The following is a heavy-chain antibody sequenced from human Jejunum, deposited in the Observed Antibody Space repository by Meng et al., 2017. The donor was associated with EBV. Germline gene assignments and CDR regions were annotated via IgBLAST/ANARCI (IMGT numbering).Heavy chain of an antibody. D-gene: IGHD6-13*01. CDR3: ARGVAAGFDY. CDR2: MSPNSGNT. V-gene: IGHV1-8*02. Sequence: VEMWQAGAGGKKPGASVKVSCKASGSTFTSYDINWVRQATGQGPEWMGWMSPNSGNTGYAQKFQGRVTMTRDTSISTAYMEPSSLRSEDTAVYYCARGVAAGFDYWGQGTLVTVSS. CDR1: GSTFTSYD. J-gene: IGHJ4*02.